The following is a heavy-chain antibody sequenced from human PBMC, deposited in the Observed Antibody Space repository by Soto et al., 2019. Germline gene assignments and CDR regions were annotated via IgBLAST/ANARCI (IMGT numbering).Heavy chain of an antibody. CDR1: GCTFSSYW. V-gene: IGHV3-7*01. CDR3: ARDRDTSSSYYFDY. J-gene: IGHJ4*02. CDR2: IKQDGSEK. Sequence: GGSLRLSCAASGCTFSSYWMIWVRQAQGKGLEWVANIKQDGSEKYYVDSVKGRFTISRDNAKNSLYLQMNSLRAEDTAVYYCARDRDTSSSYYFDYWGQGTLVTVSS. D-gene: IGHD6-6*01.